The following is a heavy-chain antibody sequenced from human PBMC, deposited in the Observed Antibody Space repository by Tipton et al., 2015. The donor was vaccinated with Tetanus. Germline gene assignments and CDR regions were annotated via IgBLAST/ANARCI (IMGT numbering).Heavy chain of an antibody. CDR2: MSSSGNS. CDR3: ARVNHDFWSGHIGIDY. Sequence: TLSLTCTVSGGSINSYYWIWIRQPAGGGLEWIGRMSSSGNSNYSPSLKSRATMSIDTSKNQFSLKLSSVTAADTAVYYCARVNHDFWSGHIGIDYWGQGTLVTVSS. J-gene: IGHJ4*02. CDR1: GGSINSYY. D-gene: IGHD3-3*01. V-gene: IGHV4-4*07.